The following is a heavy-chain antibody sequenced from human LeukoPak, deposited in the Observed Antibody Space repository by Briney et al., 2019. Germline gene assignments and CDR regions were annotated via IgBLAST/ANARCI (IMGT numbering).Heavy chain of an antibody. V-gene: IGHV3-73*01. J-gene: IGHJ4*02. CDR3: TSPNPLGYCSSTSCYKDY. D-gene: IGHD2-2*02. Sequence: GGSLRLSCAASGFTFSGSAMHWVRQASGKALEWVGRIRSKANSYATAYAASVKGRFTISRDDSKNTAYLQMNSLKTEDTAVYYCTSPNPLGYCSSTSCYKDYWGQGTLVTVSS. CDR1: GFTFSGSA. CDR2: IRSKANSYAT.